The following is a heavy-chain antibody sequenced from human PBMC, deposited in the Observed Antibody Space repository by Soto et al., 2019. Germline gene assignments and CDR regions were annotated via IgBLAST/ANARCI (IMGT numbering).Heavy chain of an antibody. V-gene: IGHV5-51*01. Sequence: GESLKISCKGSGYSFTSYWIGWVRQMPGKGLEWMGIIYPGDSDTRYSPSFQGQVTISADKSISTAYLQWSSLKASDTAMYYCAVSVGADHRTSWSYYYYYGMDLWGQGTTATVSS. J-gene: IGHJ6*02. D-gene: IGHD6-13*01. CDR1: GYSFTSYW. CDR2: IYPGDSDT. CDR3: AVSVGADHRTSWSYYYYYGMDL.